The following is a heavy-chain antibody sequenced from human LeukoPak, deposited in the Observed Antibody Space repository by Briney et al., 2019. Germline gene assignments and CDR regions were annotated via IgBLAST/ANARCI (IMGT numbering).Heavy chain of an antibody. CDR1: GFTFSSYE. CDR3: ARDMRRYCSSTSCYVYSAQNWFDP. J-gene: IGHJ5*02. V-gene: IGHV3-48*03. Sequence: GGSLRLSCAASGFTFSSYEMNWVRQAPGKGLEWVSYISSSGSTIYYADSVKGRFTISRDNAKNSLYLQMNSLRAEDTAVYYCARDMRRYCSSTSCYVYSAQNWFDPWGQGTLVTVSS. CDR2: ISSSGSTI. D-gene: IGHD2-2*01.